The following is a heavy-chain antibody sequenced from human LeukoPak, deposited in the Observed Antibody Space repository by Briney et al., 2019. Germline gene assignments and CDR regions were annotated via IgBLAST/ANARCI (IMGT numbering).Heavy chain of an antibody. V-gene: IGHV4-39*07. D-gene: IGHD3-3*02. CDR2: IYYSGST. Sequence: PSETLSLTCTVSGGSISSSSYYWGWIRQPPGKGLEWIGSIYYSGSTYYNPSLKSRVTISVDTSKNQFSLKLSSVTAADTAVYYCARDPVLSRKDAFDIWGQGTMVTVSS. J-gene: IGHJ3*02. CDR3: ARDPVLSRKDAFDI. CDR1: GGSISSSSYY.